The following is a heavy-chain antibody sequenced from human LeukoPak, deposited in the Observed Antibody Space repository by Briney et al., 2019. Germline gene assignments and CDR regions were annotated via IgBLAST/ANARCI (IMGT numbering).Heavy chain of an antibody. CDR1: GGSISSSSYY. V-gene: IGHV4-39*01. CDR3: ARWGSSWFDP. J-gene: IGHJ5*02. D-gene: IGHD6-13*01. CDR2: IYYSGST. Sequence: SETLSLTCTVSGGSISSSSYYWGWIRQPPGKGLEWIGSIYYSGSTYYNPSLKSRVTISVDTSKNQFSLKLSSVTAADTAVYYCARWGSSWFDPWGQGTLVTVSS.